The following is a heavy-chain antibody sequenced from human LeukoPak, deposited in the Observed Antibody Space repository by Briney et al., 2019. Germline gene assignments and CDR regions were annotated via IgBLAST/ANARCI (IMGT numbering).Heavy chain of an antibody. CDR2: MNPNSGNT. V-gene: IGHV1-8*03. D-gene: IGHD6-19*01. CDR3: ARGRLYSSGWNF. Sequence: GASVKVSCKASGYTFTSYDINWVRQATGQGLEWMGWMNPNSGNTGYAQKFQGRVTITRNTSISTAYMELSSLRSEDTAVYYCARGRLYSSGWNFWGQGTLVTVSS. CDR1: GYTFTSYD. J-gene: IGHJ4*02.